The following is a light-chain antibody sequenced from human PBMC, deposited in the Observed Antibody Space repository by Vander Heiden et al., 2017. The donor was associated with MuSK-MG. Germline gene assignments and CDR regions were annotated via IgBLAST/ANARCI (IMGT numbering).Light chain of an antibody. CDR3: QRLNSYPVT. V-gene: IGKV1-9*01. J-gene: IGKJ3*01. CDR2: AAS. Sequence: DIHLTQSPSFLSPSVGDRVTITCRASQGISSYLAWYQQKPGKAPKLLIYAASTLHTGVPSRFSGSGSGTEFTLTISSLHPEDFATYYCQRLNSYPVTFGHGTKVDIK. CDR1: QGISSY.